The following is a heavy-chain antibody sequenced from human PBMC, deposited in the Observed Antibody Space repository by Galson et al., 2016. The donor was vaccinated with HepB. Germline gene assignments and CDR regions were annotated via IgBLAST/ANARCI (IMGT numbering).Heavy chain of an antibody. CDR3: ARDLSYGSNWFDP. V-gene: IGHV3-33*01. J-gene: IGHJ5*02. CDR1: GFTFSSYG. CDR2: IQFDGSKK. Sequence: SLRLSCAGSGFTFSSYGMHWVRQAPGKGLEWVAAIQFDGSKKYYGDSVEGRFTISRDDSKNTVYLQMSSLRAEDTAIYFCARDLSYGSNWFDPRGQGTLVTVSS. D-gene: IGHD3-16*02.